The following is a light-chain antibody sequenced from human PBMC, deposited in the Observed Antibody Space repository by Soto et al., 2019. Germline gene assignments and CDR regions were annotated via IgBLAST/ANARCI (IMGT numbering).Light chain of an antibody. CDR3: QQRYSTPET. CDR1: QSISSY. Sequence: DIQMTQSPSSLSASVGDRVTITCRASQSISSYLNWYQQKPGKAPKLLIYAASSLQSGVPSRFSGSGSGTDFTLTISSLQPEDFATYYCQQRYSTPETFGQGPKVEIK. V-gene: IGKV1-39*01. J-gene: IGKJ1*01. CDR2: AAS.